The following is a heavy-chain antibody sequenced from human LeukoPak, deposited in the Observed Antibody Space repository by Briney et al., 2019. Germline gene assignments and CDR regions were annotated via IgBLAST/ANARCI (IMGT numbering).Heavy chain of an antibody. V-gene: IGHV4-34*01. D-gene: IGHD2-2*02. CDR2: INHSGST. J-gene: IGHJ4*02. Sequence: SETPSLTCAVYGGSFSGYYWSWIRQPPGKGLEWIGEINHSGSTNYNPSLKSRVTISVDTSKNQFSLKLSSVTAADTAVYYCARGRGYCSSTSCYTEGYYFDYWGQGTLVTVSS. CDR3: ARGRGYCSSTSCYTEGYYFDY. CDR1: GGSFSGYY.